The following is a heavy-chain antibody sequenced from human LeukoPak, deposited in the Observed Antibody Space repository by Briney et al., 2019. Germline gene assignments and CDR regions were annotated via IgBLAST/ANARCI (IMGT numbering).Heavy chain of an antibody. J-gene: IGHJ2*01. CDR2: IYHSGST. V-gene: IGHV4-30-2*01. CDR1: GVSISSGGYY. CDR3: ARGAVTIFGVVARYFDL. D-gene: IGHD3-3*01. Sequence: SETLSLTCTVSGVSISSGGYYWSWIRQPPGKGLEWIGYIYHSGSTYYNPSLKSRVTISVDRSKNQFSLKLSSVTAADTAVYYCARGAVTIFGVVARYFDLWGRGTLVTVSS.